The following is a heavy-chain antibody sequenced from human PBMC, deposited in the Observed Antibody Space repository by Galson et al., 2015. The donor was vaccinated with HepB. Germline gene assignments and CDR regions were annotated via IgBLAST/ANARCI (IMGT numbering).Heavy chain of an antibody. V-gene: IGHV3-30-3*01. CDR3: ARGSAYYDSSGFHSFDY. J-gene: IGHJ4*02. Sequence: SLRLSCAASGFTFSSCVMHWVRQAPGKGLEWVAVISYDGSNKYYADSVKGRFTISRDNSKNTLYLQMNSLRAEDTAVYYCARGSAYYDSSGFHSFDYWGQGTLVTVSS. D-gene: IGHD3-22*01. CDR2: ISYDGSNK. CDR1: GFTFSSCV.